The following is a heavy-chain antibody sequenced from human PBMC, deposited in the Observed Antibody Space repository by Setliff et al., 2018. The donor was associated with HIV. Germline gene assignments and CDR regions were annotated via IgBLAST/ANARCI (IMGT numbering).Heavy chain of an antibody. CDR1: GDSISGYY. D-gene: IGHD5-18*01. Sequence: SGTLSLTCTVSGDSISGYYWSWIRQSPGKGLEWIGFIYETGSTYYNPSLKSRVSISIDTSKNQFSLKLSPVTAADTAVYFCARDGYTNGYGYYYFYMDVWGKGTTVTVSS. V-gene: IGHV4-59*12. J-gene: IGHJ6*03. CDR2: IYETGST. CDR3: ARDGYTNGYGYYYFYMDV.